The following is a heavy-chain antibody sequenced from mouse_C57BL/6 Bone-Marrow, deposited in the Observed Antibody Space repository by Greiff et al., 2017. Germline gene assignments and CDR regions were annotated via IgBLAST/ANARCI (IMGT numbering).Heavy chain of an antibody. CDR3: ARRGEN. CDR1: GFTFSDYY. V-gene: IGHV5-12*01. CDR2: ISNGGGST. Sequence: EVKLVESGGGLVQPGGSLKLSCAASGFTFSDYYMYWVRQTPEKRLEWVAYISNGGGSTYYPATVKGRYTISRDNATNTLYLQMSRLKSEDTAMYYCARRGENWGQGTSATVSA. J-gene: IGHJ4*01.